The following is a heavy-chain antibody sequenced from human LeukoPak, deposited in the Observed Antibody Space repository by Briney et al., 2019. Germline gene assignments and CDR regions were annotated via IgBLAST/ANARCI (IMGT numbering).Heavy chain of an antibody. Sequence: GGSLRLSCAASGFTVSHNYMSWVRQAPGKGLEWVSVIYSGGSTYYADSVKGRFTISRDNSKNTLYLQMRSLRAEDTALYYCARALPNYDFWSGIMDVWGEGTTVTVSS. CDR3: ARALPNYDFWSGIMDV. CDR1: GFTVSHNY. V-gene: IGHV3-53*01. CDR2: IYSGGST. J-gene: IGHJ6*03. D-gene: IGHD3-3*01.